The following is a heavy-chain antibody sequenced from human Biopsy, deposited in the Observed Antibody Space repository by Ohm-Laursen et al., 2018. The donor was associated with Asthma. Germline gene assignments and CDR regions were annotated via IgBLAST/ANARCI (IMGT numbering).Heavy chain of an antibody. D-gene: IGHD3-22*01. Sequence: LSLTCAVSGFAVSRDHMFWVRQAPGKGLEWVSVIYSGGTSHTADPVRGRFTISRDYSKNTLYLQMHSLRAEDTAVYYCARGDSSNWSHYYFDYWGQGTLVTVSS. V-gene: IGHV3-53*01. CDR1: GFAVSRDH. CDR2: IYSGGTS. J-gene: IGHJ4*02. CDR3: ARGDSSNWSHYYFDY.